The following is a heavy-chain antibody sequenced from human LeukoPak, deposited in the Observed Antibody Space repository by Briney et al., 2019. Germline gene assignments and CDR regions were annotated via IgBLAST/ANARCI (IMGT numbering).Heavy chain of an antibody. CDR2: IYYSGST. CDR1: GGSISSSSYY. Sequence: SETLSLTCTVSGGSISSSSYYWGWIRQPPGKGLEWIGSIYYSGSTYYNPSLKSRVTISVDTSKNQFSLKLSSVTAADTAVYYCARGYSSVLRYSGESFDYWGQGTLVTVSS. V-gene: IGHV4-39*07. CDR3: ARGYSSVLRYSGESFDY. J-gene: IGHJ4*02. D-gene: IGHD3-9*01.